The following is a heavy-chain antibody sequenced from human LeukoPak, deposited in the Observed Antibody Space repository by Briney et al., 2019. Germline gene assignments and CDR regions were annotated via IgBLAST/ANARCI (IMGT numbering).Heavy chain of an antibody. CDR3: ARGYDSYGHYLDY. V-gene: IGHV3-30*04. D-gene: IGHD3-22*01. CDR2: VSYDGSHE. J-gene: IGHJ4*02. CDR1: GFTFSSYN. Sequence: PGGSLRLSCAASGFTFSSYNMHWVRQAPGKGLKWVALVSYDGSHEIYTDSVKGRFTISRDNSKNTLYLQTDRLRTEDTAVYYCARGYDSYGHYLDYWGQGALVFVSS.